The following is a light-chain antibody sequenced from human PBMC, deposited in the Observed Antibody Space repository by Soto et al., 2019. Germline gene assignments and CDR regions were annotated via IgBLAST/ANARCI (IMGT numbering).Light chain of an antibody. J-gene: IGLJ1*01. CDR1: SRDVGNYNL. CDR2: EAS. Sequence: QSVLTQPASVSGSPGQSITISCTGTSRDVGNYNLVSWYQHHPGKVPKLLIYEASKRPSGVSNRFSGSKSANTASLTISGLQAEDEADYYCCSYAGYSTYVFGVGTRSPS. V-gene: IGLV2-23*01. CDR3: CSYAGYSTYV.